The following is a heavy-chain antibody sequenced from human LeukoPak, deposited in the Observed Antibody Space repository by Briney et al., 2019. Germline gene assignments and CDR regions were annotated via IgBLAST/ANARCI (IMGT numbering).Heavy chain of an antibody. D-gene: IGHD6-13*01. CDR1: GGSISSSYYY. CDR2: IYYSGST. J-gene: IGHJ4*02. Sequence: PSETLSLTCTVSGGSISSSYYYWGWIRQPPGKGLEWIGNIYYSGSTYYNPSLKSRVTISVDTSKNQFSLKLSSVTAADTAVYYCARRAAAGHFDYWGQGTLVTVSS. V-gene: IGHV4-39*01. CDR3: ARRAAAGHFDY.